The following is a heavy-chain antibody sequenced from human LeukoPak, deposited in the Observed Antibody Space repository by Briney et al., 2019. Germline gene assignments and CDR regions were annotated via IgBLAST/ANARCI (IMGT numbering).Heavy chain of an antibody. J-gene: IGHJ4*02. D-gene: IGHD4-17*01. V-gene: IGHV1-2*02. CDR3: ARVSGFYGDYFDY. Sequence: VASVKVSCKASGYTFTGYYMHWVRQAPGQGPEWMGWVNPNSGGTNYAQKFQGRVTMTRDTSISTAYMELSRLRSDDTAVYYCARVSGFYGDYFDYWGQGTLVTVSS. CDR2: VNPNSGGT. CDR1: GYTFTGYY.